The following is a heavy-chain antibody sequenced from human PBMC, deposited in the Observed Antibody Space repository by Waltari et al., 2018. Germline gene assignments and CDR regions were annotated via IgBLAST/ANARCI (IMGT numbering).Heavy chain of an antibody. CDR1: SSGYW. CDR2: IYYSGTI. J-gene: IGHJ5*02. CDR3: ANNEWGLPVS. Sequence: SSGYWWGWIRQPPGKGLEWIASIYYSGTIQYNPSLGSRATISADTSKNQFSLRLTSVTAADTAVYYCANNEWGLPVSWGQGTVVTVSS. V-gene: IGHV4-38-2*01. D-gene: IGHD1-26*01.